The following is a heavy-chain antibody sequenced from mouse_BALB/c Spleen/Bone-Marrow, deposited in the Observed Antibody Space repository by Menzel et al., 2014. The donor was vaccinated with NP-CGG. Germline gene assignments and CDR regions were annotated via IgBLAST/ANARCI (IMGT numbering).Heavy chain of an antibody. Sequence: DLVKPGASVKLSCKASGYTFTSYWINWIKQRPGQGLEWIGRIAPGSGSTYYNEMFKGKATLTVDTSSSTAYIQLSSLSSEDSAVYFFARRYFDVWGAGTTVTASS. CDR2: IAPGSGST. CDR3: ARRYFDV. CDR1: GYTFTSYW. J-gene: IGHJ1*01. V-gene: IGHV1S41*01.